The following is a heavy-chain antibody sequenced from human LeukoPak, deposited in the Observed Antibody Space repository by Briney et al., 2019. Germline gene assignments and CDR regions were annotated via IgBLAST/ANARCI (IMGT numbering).Heavy chain of an antibody. CDR2: IIPIFGTA. CDR3: ARVPAQFYYYYMDV. D-gene: IGHD2-2*01. V-gene: IGHV1-69*13. J-gene: IGHJ6*03. CDR1: GYTFTTYA. Sequence: SVKVSCKASGYTFTTYAMNWVRQAPGQGLEWMGGIIPIFGTANYAQKFQGRVTITADESTSTAYMELSSLRSEDTAVYYCARVPAQFYYYYMDVWGKGTTVTVSS.